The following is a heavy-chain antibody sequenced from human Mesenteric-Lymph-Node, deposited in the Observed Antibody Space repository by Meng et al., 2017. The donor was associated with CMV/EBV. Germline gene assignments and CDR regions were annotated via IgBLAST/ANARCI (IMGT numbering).Heavy chain of an antibody. Sequence: QVQLAQARAEVGKPGASVIVSCKASGYTFTDFYIHWVRQAPGQGLEWMGRINPNSGVSNSAQNFQGRVTMTRDTSISTAYMELGRLTSDDTAVYYCARDNVNPEGFDPWGQGTLVTVSS. CDR3: ARDNVNPEGFDP. CDR1: GYTFTDFY. J-gene: IGHJ5*02. D-gene: IGHD2/OR15-2a*01. V-gene: IGHV1-2*06. CDR2: INPNSGVS.